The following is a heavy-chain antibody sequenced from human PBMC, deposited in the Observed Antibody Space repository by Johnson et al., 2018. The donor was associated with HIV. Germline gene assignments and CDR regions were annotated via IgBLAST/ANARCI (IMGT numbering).Heavy chain of an antibody. CDR1: GFIFSDYA. Sequence: QEQLVESGGGVVQPGRSLRLSCAASGFIFSDYAMHWVRLAPGKGLEWVAVTSYDEIKKNYADSVKGRFTISRDNSKNTLYLQMNSLRIEDTAVYYCARDRFGSGRPNAFDLWGQGIMVTVSS. D-gene: IGHD3-10*01. CDR2: TSYDEIKK. V-gene: IGHV3-30*04. J-gene: IGHJ3*01. CDR3: ARDRFGSGRPNAFDL.